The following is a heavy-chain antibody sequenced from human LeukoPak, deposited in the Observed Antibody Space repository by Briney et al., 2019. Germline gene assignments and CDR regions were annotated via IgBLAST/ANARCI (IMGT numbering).Heavy chain of an antibody. CDR3: ARGRDGYNTSPFDY. D-gene: IGHD5-24*01. CDR2: IYHSGST. J-gene: IGHJ4*02. V-gene: IGHV4-4*02. Sequence: GSLRLSCAASGFIVSGDFMSWVRQPPGKGLEWIREIYHSGSTNYNPSLKSRVTISVDKSKNQFSLKLSSVTAADTAVYYCARGRDGYNTSPFDYWGQGTLVTVSS. CDR1: GFIVSGDF.